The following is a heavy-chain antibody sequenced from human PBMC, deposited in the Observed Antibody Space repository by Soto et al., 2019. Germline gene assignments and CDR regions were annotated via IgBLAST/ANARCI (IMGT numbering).Heavy chain of an antibody. CDR3: ARDQYDILTGYYLTSWFDP. D-gene: IGHD3-9*01. CDR2: IYSGGST. J-gene: IGHJ5*02. V-gene: IGHV3-66*01. CDR1: GFTVSSNY. Sequence: EVQLVESGGGLVQPGGSLRLSCAASGFTVSSNYMSWVRQAPGKGLEWVSVIYSGGSTYYADSVKGRFTISRDNSKNTLYRQMNSLTAEDTAVYYCARDQYDILTGYYLTSWFDPWGQGTLVTVSS.